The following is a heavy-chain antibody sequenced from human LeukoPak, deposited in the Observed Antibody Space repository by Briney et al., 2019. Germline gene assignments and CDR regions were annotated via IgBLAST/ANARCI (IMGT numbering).Heavy chain of an antibody. CDR3: AREDSGSYYYPDY. Sequence: AGGSLRLSCAASGFTFSSYAMHWVRQAPGKGLEWVAVISYDGSNKYYADSVKGRFTISRDNSKNTLYLQMNSLRAEDTAVYYCAREDSGSYYYPDYWGQGTLVTVSS. V-gene: IGHV3-30-3*01. CDR2: ISYDGSNK. D-gene: IGHD1-26*01. CDR1: GFTFSSYA. J-gene: IGHJ4*02.